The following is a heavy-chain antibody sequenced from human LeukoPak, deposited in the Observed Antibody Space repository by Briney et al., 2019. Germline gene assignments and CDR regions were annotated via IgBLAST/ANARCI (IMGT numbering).Heavy chain of an antibody. V-gene: IGHV3-23*01. Sequence: PGGSLRLSCVDSGFTFSSHAMSWGRQAPGKGLEWVSTIGSGGSTYYADSVEGRFTISRDNTKKTLYLQMTSLRAEDTAVYYCAKSTPTLPMDVWGQGTTVTVSS. J-gene: IGHJ6*02. CDR2: IGSGGST. D-gene: IGHD3-16*01. CDR3: AKSTPTLPMDV. CDR1: GFTFSSHA.